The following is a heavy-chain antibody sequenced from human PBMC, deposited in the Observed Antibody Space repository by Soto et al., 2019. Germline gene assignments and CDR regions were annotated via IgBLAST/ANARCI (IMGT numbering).Heavy chain of an antibody. CDR3: AKSTGDTWATNYFDA. J-gene: IGHJ4*02. D-gene: IGHD4-4*01. CDR1: GFPLRFYS. Sequence: SLRLSCVASGFPLRFYSMSWVRQAPGKGLEWVSGISGSGESTHYADSVRGRFTISRDNSKNTLFLHMNGLRAGDTAVFYCAKSTGDTWATNYFDAWGKGSLVTVSS. CDR2: ISGSGEST. V-gene: IGHV3-23*01.